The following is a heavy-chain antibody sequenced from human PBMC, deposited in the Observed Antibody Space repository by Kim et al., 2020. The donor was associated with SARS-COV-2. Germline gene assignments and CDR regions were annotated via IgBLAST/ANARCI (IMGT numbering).Heavy chain of an antibody. J-gene: IGHJ6*02. V-gene: IGHV3-66*01. CDR3: ARDSVLGITMVRGVISPYYYYGMDV. Sequence: GGSLRLSCAASGFTVSSNYMSWVRQAPGKGLEWVSVIYSGGSTYYADSVKGRFTISRDNSKNTLYLQMNSLRAEDTAVYYCARDSVLGITMVRGVISPYYYYGMDVWGQGTTVTVSS. D-gene: IGHD3-10*01. CDR2: IYSGGST. CDR1: GFTVSSNY.